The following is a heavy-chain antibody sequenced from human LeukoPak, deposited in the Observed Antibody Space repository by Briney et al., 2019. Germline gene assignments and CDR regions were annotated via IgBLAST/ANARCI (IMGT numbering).Heavy chain of an antibody. J-gene: IGHJ1*01. V-gene: IGHV3-74*01. D-gene: IGHD1-26*01. CDR3: ARDGAFF. Sequence: GGSLRLSCAASGFTFSNFWVHCVRQAPGKGLLWVARINSDGSFTDYADSVKGRFTISRDNAKNTLYLQMNSLRAEDTAVYYCARDGAFFWGQGTLVTVSS. CDR2: INSDGSFT. CDR1: GFTFSNFW.